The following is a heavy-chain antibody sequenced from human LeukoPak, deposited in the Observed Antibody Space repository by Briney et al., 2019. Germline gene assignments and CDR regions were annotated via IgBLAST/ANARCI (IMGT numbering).Heavy chain of an antibody. Sequence: SETLSLTCTVSGGSISSYYWSWIRQPPGKGLEWIGYIYYSGSTNYNPSLKSRVTISVDTSKNQFSLKLSSVTAADPAVYYCARHRYGDYYYYYGMDVWGQGTTVTVSS. J-gene: IGHJ6*02. V-gene: IGHV4-59*08. CDR1: GGSISSYY. CDR2: IYYSGST. D-gene: IGHD4-17*01. CDR3: ARHRYGDYYYYYGMDV.